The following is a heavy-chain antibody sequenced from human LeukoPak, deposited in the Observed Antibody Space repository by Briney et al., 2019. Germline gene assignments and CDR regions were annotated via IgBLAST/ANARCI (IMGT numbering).Heavy chain of an antibody. V-gene: IGHV3-30-3*01. D-gene: IGHD6-19*01. CDR1: GFTFTTYA. CDR2: ISFDGSNK. J-gene: IGHJ4*02. CDR3: ARALSNSGSVLF. Sequence: PGGSLRLSCAASGFTFTTYAMYCVRQAPGKGLEWVAVISFDGSNKFYADSVKGRFTISRDNSKNTLYLQMNSLRPEDTAVYYCARALSNSGSVLFWGQGTLVTVSS.